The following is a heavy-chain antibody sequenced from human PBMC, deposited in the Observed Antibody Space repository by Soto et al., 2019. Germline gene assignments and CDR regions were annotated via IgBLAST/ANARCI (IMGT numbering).Heavy chain of an antibody. CDR3: VCRSSTSCRVGMDV. V-gene: IGHV1-18*01. Sequence: ASVKVSCKASGYTFTSYGISWVRQAPGQGLEWMGWISAYNGNTNYAQKLQGRVTMTTDTSTSTAYMELRSLRSDDTAVYYCVCRSSTSCRVGMDVWGQGTTVTVSS. D-gene: IGHD2-2*01. CDR1: GYTFTSYG. J-gene: IGHJ6*02. CDR2: ISAYNGNT.